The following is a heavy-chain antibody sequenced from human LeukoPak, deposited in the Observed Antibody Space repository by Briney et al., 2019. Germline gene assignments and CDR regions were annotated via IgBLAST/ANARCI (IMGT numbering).Heavy chain of an antibody. CDR2: ISSSGGTT. V-gene: IGHV3-11*01. Sequence: GGSLRLSCAASGFTFSDYYMSWIRQAPGKGLEWISQISSSGGTTYYTDSVQGRFTISRDNAKNSLFLQMSSLKDEDTAVYYCARDGADGGNWGAFDIWGQGTMVTVSS. CDR3: ARDGADGGNWGAFDI. D-gene: IGHD4-23*01. CDR1: GFTFSDYY. J-gene: IGHJ3*02.